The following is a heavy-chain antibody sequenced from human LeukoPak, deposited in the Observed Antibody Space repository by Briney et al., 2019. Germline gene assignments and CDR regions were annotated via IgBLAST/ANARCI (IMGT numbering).Heavy chain of an antibody. CDR2: FDPEDGET. J-gene: IGHJ3*02. D-gene: IGHD6-13*01. Sequence: GASVKVSCKVSGYTLTELSMHWVRQAPGKGLEWMGGFDPEDGETIYAQKFQGRVTMTGDTSTDTAYMELSSLRSEDTAVYYCAAAAGTPGAFDIWGQGTMVTVSS. CDR3: AAAAGTPGAFDI. CDR1: GYTLTELS. V-gene: IGHV1-24*01.